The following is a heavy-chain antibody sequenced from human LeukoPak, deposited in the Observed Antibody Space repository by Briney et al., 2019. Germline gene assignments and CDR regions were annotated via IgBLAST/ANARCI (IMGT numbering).Heavy chain of an antibody. CDR3: ARDLVPAAGTRDMDV. D-gene: IGHD6-13*01. CDR1: GFTFDDYG. Sequence: PGGSLRLSCAASGFTFDDYGMSWVRQAPGKGLEWVSGINWNGGSTGYADSVKGRFTISRDNAKNSLYLQMNSLRAEDTALYYCARDLVPAAGTRDMDVWGKGTTVTVSS. V-gene: IGHV3-20*04. CDR2: INWNGGST. J-gene: IGHJ6*03.